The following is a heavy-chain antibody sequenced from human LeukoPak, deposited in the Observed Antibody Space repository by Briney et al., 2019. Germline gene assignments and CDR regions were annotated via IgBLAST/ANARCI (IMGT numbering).Heavy chain of an antibody. V-gene: IGHV3-15*01. Sequence: GGPLRLSCAASGFTFSNSWMSGVRQAPEKGLEWVGRIKSKTDGGTRDYAAPVIGRFTISRDDSKNTRYLQMNSLKTEDTAVYYCTTDLAGTYYDFWRGYYIGGYWGQGTLVTVSS. CDR1: GFTFSNSW. CDR2: IKSKTDGGTR. D-gene: IGHD3-3*01. CDR3: TTDLAGTYYDFWRGYYIGGY. J-gene: IGHJ4*02.